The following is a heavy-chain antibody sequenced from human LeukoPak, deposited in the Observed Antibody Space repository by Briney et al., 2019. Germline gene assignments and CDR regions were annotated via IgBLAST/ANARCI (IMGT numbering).Heavy chain of an antibody. CDR2: VYHTGST. J-gene: IGHJ3*01. D-gene: IGHD3-9*01. CDR1: GDSIGVFY. Sequence: SETLSLTCTFSGDSIGVFYWNWIREPPGKGLEWIGCVYHTGSTNYNPSLKSRVTISLDTYKNQFSLKLSSVTAADTALYFCARAPYSILTDSPASGYDVWGQGRKVTVS. CDR3: ARAPYSILTDSPASGYDV. V-gene: IGHV4-59*01.